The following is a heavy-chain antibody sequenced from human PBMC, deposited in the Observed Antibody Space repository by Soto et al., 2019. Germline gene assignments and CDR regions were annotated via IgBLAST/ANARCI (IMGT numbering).Heavy chain of an antibody. CDR2: INHSGST. Sequence: SETLSLTCAVYGGSFSGYYWSWIRQPPGKGLGWIGEINHSGSTNYNPSLKSRVTISVDTSKNQFSLKLSSVTAADTAVYYCARGGRFLEWLHKYNWFDPWGQGTLVTVSS. CDR3: ARGGRFLEWLHKYNWFDP. J-gene: IGHJ5*02. V-gene: IGHV4-34*01. D-gene: IGHD3-3*01. CDR1: GGSFSGYY.